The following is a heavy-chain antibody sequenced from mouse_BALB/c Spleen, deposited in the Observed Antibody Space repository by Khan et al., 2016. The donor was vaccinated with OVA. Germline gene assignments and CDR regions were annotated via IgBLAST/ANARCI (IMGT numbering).Heavy chain of an antibody. Sequence: QVQLKESGPGLVAPSQSLSITCTVSGFSLTGYGVNWVRQPPGKGLEWLGMIWGDGSTDYNSALKSRLSISTDNSKSQVFLKMNSLQTDDTAMYYCARAYYGNYREAMDYWGQGTSVTVSS. V-gene: IGHV2-6-7*01. CDR2: IWGDGST. CDR1: GFSLTGYG. J-gene: IGHJ4*01. D-gene: IGHD2-10*01. CDR3: ARAYYGNYREAMDY.